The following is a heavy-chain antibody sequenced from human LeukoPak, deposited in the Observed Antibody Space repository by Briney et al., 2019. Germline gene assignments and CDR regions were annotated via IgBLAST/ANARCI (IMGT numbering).Heavy chain of an antibody. CDR3: ARGTGTANFDC. D-gene: IGHD7-27*01. CDR2: IYTNGNT. V-gene: IGHV4-4*07. Sequence: KPSETLSLTCTVSSDSISNYYVSWIRQTAGKGLEWIGRIYTNGNTNYNPSLKSRVTISVDTSKTQFSLRLSSVTAADTAVYYCARGTGTANFDCWGQGTLVTVSA. J-gene: IGHJ4*02. CDR1: SDSISNYY.